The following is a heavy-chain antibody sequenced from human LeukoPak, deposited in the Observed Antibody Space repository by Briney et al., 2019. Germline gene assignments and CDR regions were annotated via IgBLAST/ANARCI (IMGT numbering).Heavy chain of an antibody. CDR1: GFTFSSYA. D-gene: IGHD3-22*01. CDR2: ISGSGGST. V-gene: IGHV3-23*01. CDR3: AKAITMIVVVSAFDI. Sequence: GGSLRLSCAASGFTFSSYAMSWVRQAPGKGLAWVSAISGSGGSTYYADSVKGRFTISRDNSKNTLYLQMNSLRAEDTAVYYCAKAITMIVVVSAFDIWGQGTMVTVSS. J-gene: IGHJ3*02.